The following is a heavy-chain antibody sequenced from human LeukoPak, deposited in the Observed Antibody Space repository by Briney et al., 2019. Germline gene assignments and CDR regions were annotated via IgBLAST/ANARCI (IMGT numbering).Heavy chain of an antibody. CDR1: GFTFSSYG. J-gene: IGHJ5*02. Sequence: TGGSPRLSCAASGFTFSSYGMHWVRQAPGKGLEWVAVIWYDGSNKYYAASVKGRFTISRDNSKNTLYLQMNSLRAEDTARYYCARDRALELPRRGFDPWGQGTLVTVSS. D-gene: IGHD1-7*01. V-gene: IGHV3-33*01. CDR3: ARDRALELPRRGFDP. CDR2: IWYDGSNK.